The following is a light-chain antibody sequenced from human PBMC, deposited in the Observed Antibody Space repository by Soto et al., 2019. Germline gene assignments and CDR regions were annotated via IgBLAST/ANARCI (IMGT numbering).Light chain of an antibody. V-gene: IGKV1-27*01. Sequence: DFKITHSQPSLPASVGARVTITSRAGQPFGNYLAWYQQKPGKVLTLLIYAASTLQSGVPSRFSGSGSGTDFTLTISSLQPEDAATYYCQKFNAVPTFGGGTKVEI. CDR1: QPFGNY. J-gene: IGKJ4*01. CDR2: AAS. CDR3: QKFNAVPT.